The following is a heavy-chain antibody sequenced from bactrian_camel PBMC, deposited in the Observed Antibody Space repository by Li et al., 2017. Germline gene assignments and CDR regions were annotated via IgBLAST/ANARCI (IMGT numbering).Heavy chain of an antibody. Sequence: HVQLVESGGGSVQAGGSLRLSCAASGYIYKMSCMGWYRQVPGKGREAVATIITGGGYRYVAEALRGLFTISRDNEKREIYLQMIDLRPEDTAMYYCASQRGLGQSGSCRHLEVPDPDWGQGTQVTVS. J-gene: IGHJ4*01. D-gene: IGHD7*01. CDR1: GYIYKMSC. V-gene: IGHV3S54*01. CDR2: IITGGGYR. CDR3: ASQRGLGQSGSCRHLEVPDPD.